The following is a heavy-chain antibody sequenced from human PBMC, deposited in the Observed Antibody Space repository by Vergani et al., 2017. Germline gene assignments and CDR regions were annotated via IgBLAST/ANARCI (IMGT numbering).Heavy chain of an antibody. J-gene: IGHJ4*02. D-gene: IGHD5-18*01. CDR3: ARDLGGYSYYDY. V-gene: IGHV3-66*01. CDR1: GFTVSSHY. CDR2: IYSGGRT. Sequence: EVQLVESGGGLVQPGGSLRLSCAASGFTVSSHYMSWVRQAPGKGLEWVSVIYSGGRTYYADSVKGRFTISIDNSKNTLYLQMNSLRAEDTAVYYCARDLGGYSYYDYWGQGTLVTVSS.